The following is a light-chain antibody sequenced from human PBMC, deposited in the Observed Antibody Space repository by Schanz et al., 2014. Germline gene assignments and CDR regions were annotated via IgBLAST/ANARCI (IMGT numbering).Light chain of an antibody. CDR3: SSYTSSNTGV. V-gene: IGLV2-14*01. Sequence: QSALTQPASVSGSPGQSITISCTGTSSDVGGYNFVSWYQQHQGKAPKLMIHDVSNRPSGVSNRFSGSKSGNTASLTISGLQAEDEADYYCSSYTSSNTGVFGGGTKLTVL. CDR1: SSDVGGYNF. CDR2: DVS. J-gene: IGLJ3*02.